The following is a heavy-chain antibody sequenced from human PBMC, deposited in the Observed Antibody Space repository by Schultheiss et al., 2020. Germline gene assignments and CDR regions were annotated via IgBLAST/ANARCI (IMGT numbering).Heavy chain of an antibody. Sequence: GGSLRLSCAASGFTFSDYYMSWIRQAPGKGLEWVALISYDGTNKYYADSVKGRFTISRDNSKDTLYLQMSYLRAGDTAVYYCARDNMVRGVPDYWGQGTLVTVSS. CDR3: ARDNMVRGVPDY. J-gene: IGHJ4*02. V-gene: IGHV3-30*03. CDR2: ISYDGTNK. CDR1: GFTFSDYY. D-gene: IGHD3-10*01.